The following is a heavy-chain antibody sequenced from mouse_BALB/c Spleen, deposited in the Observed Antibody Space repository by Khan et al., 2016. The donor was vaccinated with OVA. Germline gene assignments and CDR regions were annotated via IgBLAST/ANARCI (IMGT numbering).Heavy chain of an antibody. CDR2: IRSKANNHAT. V-gene: IGHV6-6*01. D-gene: IGHD1-1*01. Sequence: VKLEESGGGLVQPGGSMKLSCAASGFTFSDAWMDWVRQSPEKGLEWVAEIRSKANNHATYYSESVRGRFTISRDDSKSRVYLQMNSLRAEDAGIYYCTTNYVMYYYSMDYWGQGSSVTVAS. CDR3: TTNYVMYYYSMDY. J-gene: IGHJ4*01. CDR1: GFTFSDAW.